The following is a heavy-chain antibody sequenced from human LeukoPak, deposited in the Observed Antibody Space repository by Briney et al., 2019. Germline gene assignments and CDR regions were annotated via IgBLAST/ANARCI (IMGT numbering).Heavy chain of an antibody. CDR3: ARGVFVVVTATLNAHDAFDI. J-gene: IGHJ3*02. Sequence: SETLSLTCTVSGGSISSYYWSWIRQPPGKGLEWIGYIYYSGSTYYNPSLKSRVTISVDTSKNQFSLKLSSVTAADTAVYYCARGVFVVVTATLNAHDAFDIWGQGTMVTVSS. V-gene: IGHV4-59*06. CDR1: GGSISSYY. CDR2: IYYSGST. D-gene: IGHD2-21*02.